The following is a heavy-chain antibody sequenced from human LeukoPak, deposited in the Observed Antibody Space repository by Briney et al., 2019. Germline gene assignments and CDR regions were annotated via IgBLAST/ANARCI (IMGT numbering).Heavy chain of an antibody. Sequence: ASVKVSCKASGYTFIDYYMHWVRQAPGQGLEWMGWMNPNSGNTGYAQKFQGRVTMTRNTSISTAYMELSSLRSEDTAVYYCARNNWFDPWGQGTLVTVSS. CDR1: GYTFIDYY. CDR3: ARNNWFDP. V-gene: IGHV1-8*02. J-gene: IGHJ5*02. CDR2: MNPNSGNT.